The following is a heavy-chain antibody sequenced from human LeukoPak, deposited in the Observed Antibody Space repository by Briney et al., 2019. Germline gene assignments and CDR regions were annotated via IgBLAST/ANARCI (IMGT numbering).Heavy chain of an antibody. CDR2: ISGSGGST. J-gene: IGHJ4*02. CDR3: AKDTDLAVAGQSFDY. CDR1: GFTFSSYA. Sequence: GGSLRLSCAASGFTFSSYAMSWVRQAPGKGLEWVSAISGSGGSTYYADSVKGRFTISSDNSRNTLYLQMNSLRAEDTAVYYCAKDTDLAVAGQSFDYWGQGTLVTVSS. V-gene: IGHV3-23*01. D-gene: IGHD6-19*01.